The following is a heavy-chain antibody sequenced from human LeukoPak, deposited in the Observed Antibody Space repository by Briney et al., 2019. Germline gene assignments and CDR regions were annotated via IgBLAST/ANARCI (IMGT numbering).Heavy chain of an antibody. CDR2: INHSGST. V-gene: IGHV4-34*01. D-gene: IGHD3-10*01. CDR1: GGSFSGYY. Sequence: SETLSLTCAVYGGSFSGYYWSWIRQPPGKGLEWIGEINHSGSTNYNPSLKSRVTISVDTSKNQFSLKLSSVTAADTAVYYCARGPEGVWFGELPDYYYYYMDVWGKGTTVTISS. CDR3: ARGPEGVWFGELPDYYYYYMDV. J-gene: IGHJ6*03.